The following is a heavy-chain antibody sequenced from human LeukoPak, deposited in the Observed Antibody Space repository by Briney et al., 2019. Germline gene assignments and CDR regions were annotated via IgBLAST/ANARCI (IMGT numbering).Heavy chain of an antibody. CDR1: GGSISSGGYY. D-gene: IGHD6-13*01. CDR2: INHSGST. V-gene: IGHV4-39*07. Sequence: PSETLSLTCTVSGGSISSGGYYWSWIRQPPGKGLEWIGEINHSGSTNYNPSLKSRVTISVDTSKNQFSLKLSSVTAADTAVYYCARGGYSSSWYVRGGWFDPWGQGTLVTVSS. CDR3: ARGGYSSSWYVRGGWFDP. J-gene: IGHJ5*02.